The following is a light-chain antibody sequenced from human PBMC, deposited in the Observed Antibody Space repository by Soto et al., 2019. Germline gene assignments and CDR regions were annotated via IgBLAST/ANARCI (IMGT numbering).Light chain of an antibody. J-gene: IGKJ5*01. CDR3: QHLDSYPIT. Sequence: DIQLTQSPSFLSASVGYRFTITCRASQGISNYVLWYQQKPGKAPKLLIYAASTLQSGVASRFSGSGSGTEFTLTISSLQPEDFAIYYCQHLDSYPITFGQGTRLEIK. CDR2: AAS. CDR1: QGISNY. V-gene: IGKV1-9*01.